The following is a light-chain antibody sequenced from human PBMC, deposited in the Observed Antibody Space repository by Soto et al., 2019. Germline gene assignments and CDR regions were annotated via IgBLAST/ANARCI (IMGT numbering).Light chain of an antibody. CDR2: GAS. Sequence: EIVMTQSPATLSVSPGERATLSCRASRSLTSNLAWYQQKPGQAPRLLIYGASTRATGIPARFSGSGSDTEFTLTISSLQSEDFAVYYCQQRSNWPMYTFGQGTKLEIK. V-gene: IGKV3-15*01. CDR1: RSLTSN. J-gene: IGKJ2*01. CDR3: QQRSNWPMYT.